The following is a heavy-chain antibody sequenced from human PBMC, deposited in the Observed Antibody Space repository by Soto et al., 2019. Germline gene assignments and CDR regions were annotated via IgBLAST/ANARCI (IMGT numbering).Heavy chain of an antibody. CDR3: ARDIDDILTGYYYAFDI. V-gene: IGHV3-21*01. J-gene: IGHJ3*02. D-gene: IGHD3-9*01. Sequence: GGSLRLSCAASGFTFSSYSMNWVRQAPGKGLEWVSSISSSSSYIYYADSVKGRFTISRDNAKTSLYLQMNSLRAEDTAVYYCARDIDDILTGYYYAFDIWGQGQWSPSPQ. CDR2: ISSSSSYI. CDR1: GFTFSSYS.